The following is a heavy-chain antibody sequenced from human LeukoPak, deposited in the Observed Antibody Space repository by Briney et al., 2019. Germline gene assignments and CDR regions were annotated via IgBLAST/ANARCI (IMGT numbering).Heavy chain of an antibody. J-gene: IGHJ4*02. CDR1: GYTFTSYY. D-gene: IGHD6-13*01. CDR3: ARDLLAAAGMDY. CDR2: INPSGGST. Sequence: ASVKVSCKASGYTFTSYYMHWVRQAPGQGLEWMGIINPSGGSTSYAQKFQGRVTMTTDTSTSTAYMELRSLRSDDTAVYYCARDLLAAAGMDYWGQGTLVTVSS. V-gene: IGHV1-46*01.